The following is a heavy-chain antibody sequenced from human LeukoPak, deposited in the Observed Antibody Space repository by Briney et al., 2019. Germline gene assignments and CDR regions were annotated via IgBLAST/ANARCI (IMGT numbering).Heavy chain of an antibody. J-gene: IGHJ1*01. D-gene: IGHD1-26*01. CDR2: IYYSGST. V-gene: IGHV4-31*03. Sequence: SETLSLTCTVSGGSISSGGYYWSWIRQHPGKGLEWIGYIYYSGSTYYNPSLKSRVTISVDTSKNQFSLKLSSVTAADTAVYYCARAGQGSYAEYFQHWGQGTLVTVSS. CDR1: GGSISSGGYY. CDR3: ARAGQGSYAEYFQH.